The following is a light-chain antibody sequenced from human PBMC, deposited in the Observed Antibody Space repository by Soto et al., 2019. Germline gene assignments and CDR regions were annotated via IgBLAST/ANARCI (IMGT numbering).Light chain of an antibody. V-gene: IGKV3-15*01. Sequence: EIVMTQSPATLSVSPGERATLSCRASQSVSSNLAWYQQKPGQAPRLLIYGASTRATGIPARFSGSGSGTEFTLTISSLQSEDFATYYCQQYNPYTWTFGHGTKVEIK. CDR3: QQYNPYTWT. CDR2: GAS. J-gene: IGKJ1*01. CDR1: QSVSSN.